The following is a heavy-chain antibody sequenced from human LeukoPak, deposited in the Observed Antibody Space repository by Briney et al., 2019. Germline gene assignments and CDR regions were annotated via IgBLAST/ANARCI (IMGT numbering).Heavy chain of an antibody. CDR3: ARGARLTAPIVVVPAAIRYNWFDP. CDR2: INHSGST. CDR1: GGSFSGYY. Sequence: PSETLSLTCAVYGGSFSGYYWSWIRQPPGKGLEGMGEINHSGSTNYNPSLKSRVTISVDTSKNQFSLKLSSVTAADTAVYYCARGARLTAPIVVVPAAIRYNWFDPWGQGALVTVSS. D-gene: IGHD2-2*02. V-gene: IGHV4-34*01. J-gene: IGHJ5*02.